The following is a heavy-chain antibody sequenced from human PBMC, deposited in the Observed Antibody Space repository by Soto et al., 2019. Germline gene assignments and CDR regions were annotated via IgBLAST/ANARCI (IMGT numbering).Heavy chain of an antibody. Sequence: QVQLVQSGAEVKKPGSSVKVSCKASGGTFSSYTISWVRQAPGQGLEWMGRIIPILGIANYAQKFQGRVTITADKSTSTAYMELSSLRSEDTAVYYCARSTVYSGYEYFQHWGQGTLVTVSS. V-gene: IGHV1-69*02. CDR2: IIPILGIA. CDR1: GGTFSSYT. J-gene: IGHJ1*01. CDR3: ARSTVYSGYEYFQH. D-gene: IGHD5-12*01.